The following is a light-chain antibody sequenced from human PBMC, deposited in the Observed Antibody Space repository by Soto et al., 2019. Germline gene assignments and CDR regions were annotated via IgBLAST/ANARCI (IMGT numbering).Light chain of an antibody. V-gene: IGKV3-20*01. J-gene: IGKJ1*01. Sequence: EIVLTQSPATLSLSPGATATLSCRASQNINNYLAWYQQKSGQAPRLIIFDASNRATGIPDRFSGSGSGTDFSLTISRLEAEDVAVYYCQQYGSSPRTFGQGTKVDIK. CDR1: QNINNY. CDR3: QQYGSSPRT. CDR2: DAS.